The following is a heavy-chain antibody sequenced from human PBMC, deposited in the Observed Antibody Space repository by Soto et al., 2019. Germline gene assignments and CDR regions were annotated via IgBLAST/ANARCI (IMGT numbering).Heavy chain of an antibody. Sequence: SETLSLTCAVSGGYISVGYYSWSWIRQPPGKGLEWIGFIYNSGSTYYNSSLKSRVTISVERSKNHFFLNLTSVTAADTAVYYCANDRKFFQIWGQGRKVTVSS. CDR2: IYNSGST. CDR1: GGYISVGYYS. V-gene: IGHV4-30-2*01. D-gene: IGHD1-1*01. J-gene: IGHJ3*02. CDR3: ANDRKFFQI.